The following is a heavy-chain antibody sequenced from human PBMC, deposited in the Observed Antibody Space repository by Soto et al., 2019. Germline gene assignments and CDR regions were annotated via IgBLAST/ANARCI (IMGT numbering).Heavy chain of an antibody. D-gene: IGHD3-10*01. Sequence: GGSLRLSCAASGFTFSNAWMSWVRQAPGKGLEWVGRIKSKTDGGTTDYAAPVKGRFTISRDDSKNTLYLQMNSLKTEDTAVYYCTTVSKVRGVIITRFYFDYWGQGTLVTVSS. J-gene: IGHJ4*02. CDR1: GFTFSNAW. V-gene: IGHV3-15*01. CDR2: IKSKTDGGTT. CDR3: TTVSKVRGVIITRFYFDY.